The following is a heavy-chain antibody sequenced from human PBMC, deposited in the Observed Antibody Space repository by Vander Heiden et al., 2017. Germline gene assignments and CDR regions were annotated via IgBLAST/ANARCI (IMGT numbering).Heavy chain of an antibody. CDR3: SRGGTGGDSADY. CDR2: INSGSFYI. J-gene: IGHJ4*02. D-gene: IGHD3-16*01. Sequence: EVQLVESGGGLIKPGGSLRLSCAAPGFTFSAYSMNWGRQAPGMGLEWVSSINSGSFYIYYADSVKGRFTISRDNAKNSLYLKMNSLRVEDTAVYYCSRGGTGGDSADYWGQGTLVTVSS. V-gene: IGHV3-21*01. CDR1: GFTFSAYS.